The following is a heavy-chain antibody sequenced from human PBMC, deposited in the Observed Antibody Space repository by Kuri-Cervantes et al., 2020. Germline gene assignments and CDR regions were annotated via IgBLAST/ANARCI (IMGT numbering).Heavy chain of an antibody. CDR1: GGSISSSSYY. CDR2: IYYSGST. CDR3: ARHEVGSYYFDY. V-gene: IGHV4-39*01. Sequence: SETLSPTWPVSGGSISSSSYYWCGIRQPPGKGLEWIGSIYYSGSTYYNPARKSRVTISVDTSKNQFSLKLSSVTAADTAVYYCARHEVGSYYFDYWGQGTLVTVSS. D-gene: IGHD1-26*01. J-gene: IGHJ4*02.